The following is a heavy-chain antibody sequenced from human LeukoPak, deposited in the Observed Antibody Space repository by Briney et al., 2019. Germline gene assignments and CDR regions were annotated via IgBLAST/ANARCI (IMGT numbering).Heavy chain of an antibody. CDR1: GGSISSGNYY. D-gene: IGHD5-24*01. J-gene: IGHJ4*02. CDR2: IYTSGST. V-gene: IGHV4-61*02. CDR3: ARGVYNLALVFDY. Sequence: PSETLSLTCTVSGGSISSGNYYWTWIRQPAGTGLEWIGRIYTSGSTNYNPSLKTRVTVSSDTSKNQFSLKLSSVTAADTAVYYCARGVYNLALVFDYWGQGTLVTVSS.